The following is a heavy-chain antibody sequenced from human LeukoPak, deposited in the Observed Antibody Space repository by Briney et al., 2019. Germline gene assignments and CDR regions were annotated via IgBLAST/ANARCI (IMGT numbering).Heavy chain of an antibody. CDR3: ARVLDSSSWTDY. D-gene: IGHD6-13*01. V-gene: IGHV1-2*02. CDR1: GHTFTGYY. J-gene: IGHJ4*02. CDR2: INPNSGGT. Sequence: ASVKVSCKASGHTFTGYYMHWVRQAPGQGLEWMGWINPNSGGTNYAQKFQGRVTMTRDTSISTAYMELSRLRSDDTAVYYCARVLDSSSWTDYWGQGTLVTVSS.